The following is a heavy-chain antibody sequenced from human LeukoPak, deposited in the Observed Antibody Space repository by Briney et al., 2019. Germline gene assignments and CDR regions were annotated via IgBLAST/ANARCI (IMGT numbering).Heavy chain of an antibody. CDR2: IKQDGSEK. V-gene: IGHV3-7*04. CDR1: GFTFSSYW. Sequence: GGSLRLSCAASGFTFSSYWMSWVRQAPGKGLEWVANIKQDGSEKYYVDSVKGRFTISRDNAKNSLYLQMNSLRAEDTAVYYCARYGSGSYYQKNWFDPWGQGTLVTVSS. CDR3: ARYGSGSYYQKNWFDP. D-gene: IGHD3-10*01. J-gene: IGHJ5*02.